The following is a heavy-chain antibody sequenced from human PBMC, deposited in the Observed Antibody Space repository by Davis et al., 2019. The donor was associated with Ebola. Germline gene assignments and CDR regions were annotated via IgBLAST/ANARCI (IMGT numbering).Heavy chain of an antibody. Sequence: SVKVSCKASGGTFSSYAISWVRQAPGQGLEWMGGIIPIFGTANYAQKFQGRVTITADESTSTAYMELSSLRSEDTAVYYCARERGSLTEVVIFDYWGQGTLVTVSS. CDR1: GGTFSSYA. D-gene: IGHD2-21*01. J-gene: IGHJ4*02. CDR2: IIPIFGTA. V-gene: IGHV1-69*13. CDR3: ARERGSLTEVVIFDY.